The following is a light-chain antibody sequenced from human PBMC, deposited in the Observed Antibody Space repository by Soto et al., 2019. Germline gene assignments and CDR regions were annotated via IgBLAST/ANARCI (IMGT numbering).Light chain of an antibody. CDR2: LNSDGSH. V-gene: IGLV4-69*01. Sequence: QSVLTQSPSASASLGASVKLTCTLSSGHSSYAIAWHQQQPEKGPRYLMKLNSDGSHSKGDGRPDRFSGSSSGAERYLAISGLQSEDEAGYSCQSWGSGILFGGGTKLTVL. CDR1: SGHSSYA. J-gene: IGLJ2*01. CDR3: QSWGSGIL.